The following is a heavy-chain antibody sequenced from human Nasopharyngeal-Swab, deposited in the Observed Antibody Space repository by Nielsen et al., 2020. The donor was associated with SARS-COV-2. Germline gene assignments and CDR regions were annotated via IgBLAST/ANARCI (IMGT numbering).Heavy chain of an antibody. J-gene: IGHJ4*02. CDR2: ISAYNGNT. CDR3: ARGYCSSTSCYYFDY. V-gene: IGHV1-18*04. D-gene: IGHD2-2*01. Sequence: ASVKVSCKASGYTFTSYGISWVRQAPGQGLEWMGWISAYNGNTNSAQKLQGRVTMTTDTSTSTAYMELRSLRSDDTAVYYCARGYCSSTSCYYFDYWGQGTLVTVSS. CDR1: GYTFTSYG.